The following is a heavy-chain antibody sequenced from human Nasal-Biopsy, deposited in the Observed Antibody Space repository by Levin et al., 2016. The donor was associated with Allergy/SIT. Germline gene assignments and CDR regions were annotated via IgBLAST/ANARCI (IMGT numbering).Heavy chain of an antibody. J-gene: IGHJ5*02. CDR3: ARGSDRAPRQLDL. D-gene: IGHD6-6*01. Sequence: SETLSLTCAVSGGSISSSNWWSWVRQPPGKGLEWIGEIFHGGNTNYNPSLKSRVTISVDTSKNQFSLKLSSVTAADTAMYYCARGSDRAPRQLDLWGQGTLVTVSS. V-gene: IGHV4-4*02. CDR1: GGSISSSNW. CDR2: IFHGGNT.